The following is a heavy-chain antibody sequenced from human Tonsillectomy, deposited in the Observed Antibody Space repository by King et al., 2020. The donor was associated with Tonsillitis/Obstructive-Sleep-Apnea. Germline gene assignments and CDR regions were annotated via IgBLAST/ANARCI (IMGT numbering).Heavy chain of an antibody. V-gene: IGHV1-69*12. CDR1: GCTFSNSA. CDR3: AGKSGSYYYYYMDV. D-gene: IGHD1-26*01. J-gene: IGHJ6*03. CDR2: IIPIFGAA. Sequence: VQLVQSGAEVKKPGSSVKVSCKASGCTFSNSAIIWVRQDPGQGLEWMEGIIPIFGAANYAQKFQGRVTITADESTNTAYMELSSLRSEDTAVYYCAGKSGSYYYYYMDVWGKGTTVTVSS.